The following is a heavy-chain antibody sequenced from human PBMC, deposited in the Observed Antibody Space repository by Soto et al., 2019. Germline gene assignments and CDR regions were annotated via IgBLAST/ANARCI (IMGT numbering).Heavy chain of an antibody. CDR2: INAGNGNT. D-gene: IGHD3-10*01. CDR1: GYTFTSYA. Sequence: GASVKVSCKASGYTFTSYAMHWVRQAPGQRLEWMGWINAGNGNTKYSQKFQGRVTISRDTSASTAYMELSSLRSEDTAVYYCASPMVDYYGMDVWGQGTTVTGSS. CDR3: ASPMVDYYGMDV. V-gene: IGHV1-3*01. J-gene: IGHJ6*02.